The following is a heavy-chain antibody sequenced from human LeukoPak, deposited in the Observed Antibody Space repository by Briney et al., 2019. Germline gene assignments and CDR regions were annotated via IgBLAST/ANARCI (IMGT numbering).Heavy chain of an antibody. CDR3: ARGPRMVAMIGYAFDI. CDR2: IYHSGST. V-gene: IGHV4-30-2*01. CDR1: GGSISSGGYS. J-gene: IGHJ3*02. D-gene: IGHD3-16*01. Sequence: SETLSLICAVSGGSISSGGYSWSWIRQPPGKGLEWIGYIYHSGSTYYNPSLKSRVTISVDTSKIQFSLNLTSVTAADTAMYYCARGPRMVAMIGYAFDIWGPGTTVIVSS.